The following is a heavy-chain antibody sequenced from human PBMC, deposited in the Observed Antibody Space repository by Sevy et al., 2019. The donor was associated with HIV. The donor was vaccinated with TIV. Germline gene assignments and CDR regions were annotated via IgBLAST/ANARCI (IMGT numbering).Heavy chain of an antibody. CDR1: GGTFSSYG. Sequence: APVKVSCKASGGTFSSYGISWVRQAPGQGLEWMGGIIPILGTANYAQKFQGRVTITADESTKTAYMERSSLRSEDTAVYYCARGGGNGWYYFDYWGQETLVTVSS. V-gene: IGHV1-69*13. J-gene: IGHJ4*02. D-gene: IGHD6-19*01. CDR3: ARGGGNGWYYFDY. CDR2: IIPILGTA.